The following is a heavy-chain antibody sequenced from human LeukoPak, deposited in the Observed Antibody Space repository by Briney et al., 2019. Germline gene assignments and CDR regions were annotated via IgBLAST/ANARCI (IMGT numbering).Heavy chain of an antibody. D-gene: IGHD2-2*02. CDR2: ISGSGGST. CDR3: AKEGVVPAAISGYYYYYGMDV. J-gene: IGHJ6*02. Sequence: PGASLRLSCVASGFTFSSYAMSWVRQAPGKGLEWVSAISGSGGSTYYADSVKGRFTISRDNSKNTLYLQMNSLRAEDTAVYYCAKEGVVPAAISGYYYYYGMDVWGQGTTVTVSS. V-gene: IGHV3-23*01. CDR1: GFTFSSYA.